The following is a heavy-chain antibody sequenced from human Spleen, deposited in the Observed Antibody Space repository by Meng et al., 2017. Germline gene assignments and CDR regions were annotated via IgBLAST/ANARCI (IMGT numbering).Heavy chain of an antibody. CDR2: IRSNGAST. D-gene: IGHD1-26*01. Sequence: GESLKISCEASGFTFSSYHMHWVRQAPGKGLEYVSAIRSNGASTSYANSVKGRFTISRDNSKNTLYLQMGSLRIEDMAMYYCATGSEWELDYCGQGMLVTVSS. V-gene: IGHV3-64*01. CDR3: ATGSEWELDY. J-gene: IGHJ4*02. CDR1: GFTFSSYH.